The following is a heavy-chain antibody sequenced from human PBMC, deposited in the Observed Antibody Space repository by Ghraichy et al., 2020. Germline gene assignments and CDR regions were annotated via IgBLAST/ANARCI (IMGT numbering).Heavy chain of an antibody. Sequence: GGSLRLSCAASGFTFSSYDMHWVRQATGKGLEWVSAIGTGGDTYFPGSVKGRFTISRENAKNSLYLQMNSLRAGDTAVYYCARALTTYSGSYHYYYGMDVWGQGTTVTVSS. CDR3: ARALTTYSGSYHYYYGMDV. CDR1: GFTFSSYD. J-gene: IGHJ6*02. V-gene: IGHV3-13*01. CDR2: IGTGGDT. D-gene: IGHD1-26*01.